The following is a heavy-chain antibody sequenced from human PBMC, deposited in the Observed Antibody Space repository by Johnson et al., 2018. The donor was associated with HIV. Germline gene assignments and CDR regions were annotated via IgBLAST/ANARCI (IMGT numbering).Heavy chain of an antibody. CDR1: EFTFSSYA. V-gene: IGHV3-30*04. Sequence: QVQLVESGGGVVQPGRSLRLSCAASEFTFSSYAFHWVRQAPGKGLEWVAVISYDGSHKYYADSVKGRFTISRDNSKNTLYLQMNSLRAEDTAGYYCAKEGSRGTVTQAPDAFDIWGQGTVVTVSS. D-gene: IGHD4-17*01. CDR2: ISYDGSHK. CDR3: AKEGSRGTVTQAPDAFDI. J-gene: IGHJ3*02.